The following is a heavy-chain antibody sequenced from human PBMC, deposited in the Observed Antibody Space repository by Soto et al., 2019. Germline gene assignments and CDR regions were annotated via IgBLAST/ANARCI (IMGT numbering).Heavy chain of an antibody. J-gene: IGHJ4*02. V-gene: IGHV4-4*07. CDR2: IYSSGTT. D-gene: IGHD1-26*01. CDR3: ARETASGSYMYYFDY. CDR1: GGSISSYY. Sequence: QVQLQESGPGLVKPSETLSLTCTVSGGSISSYYWSWIRQSAGKGLEWIGRIYSSGTTNYNPSLKSRFTMSVDTSKNQFSLHLSSVTAADTAVYYCARETASGSYMYYFDYWGQGTLVTVSS.